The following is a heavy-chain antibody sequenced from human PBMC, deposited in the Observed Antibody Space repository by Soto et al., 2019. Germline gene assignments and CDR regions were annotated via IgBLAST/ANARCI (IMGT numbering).Heavy chain of an antibody. CDR1: GGSFSCYY. CDR3: ARGAAPKLYYFDY. V-gene: IGHV4-34*01. CDR2: SNHSGST. D-gene: IGHD6-6*01. Sequence: PSETLSLTCAVYGGSFSCYYWSWIRQPPGKGLEWIGESNHSGSTNYNPSLKSRITISVDTSKNQFSLQLSSVTAADTAVYSCARGAAPKLYYFDYWGQGPLVTVSS. J-gene: IGHJ4*02.